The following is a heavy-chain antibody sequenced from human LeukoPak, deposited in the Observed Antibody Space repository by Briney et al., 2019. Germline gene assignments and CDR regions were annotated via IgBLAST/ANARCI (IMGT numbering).Heavy chain of an antibody. D-gene: IGHD2-2*01. Sequence: GGCLRLSCAASGFTFSSYSMNWVRQAPGKGLEWVSSISSSSSYIYYADSVKGRFTISRDDAKNPLYLQMNSLRAEDTAVYYCARDGDIVVVPAAVDYWGQGTLVTVSS. CDR1: GFTFSSYS. CDR2: ISSSSSYI. V-gene: IGHV3-21*01. J-gene: IGHJ4*02. CDR3: ARDGDIVVVPAAVDY.